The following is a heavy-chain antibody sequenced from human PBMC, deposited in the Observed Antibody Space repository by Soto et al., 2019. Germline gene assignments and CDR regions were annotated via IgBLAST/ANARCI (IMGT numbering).Heavy chain of an antibody. CDR2: IYYSGST. CDR1: GGSISSEDYY. J-gene: IGHJ6*03. CDR3: ARGGRAAYYYYLGV. Sequence: SETLSLTCTVSGGSISSEDYYWSWIRQHAGKGREWIGYIYYSGSTNYNPSLKSRVTMSVDTSKNQFSLKLSSVTAADTAVYYCARGGRAAYYYYLGVWGKGTTVTVSS. V-gene: IGHV4-61*08.